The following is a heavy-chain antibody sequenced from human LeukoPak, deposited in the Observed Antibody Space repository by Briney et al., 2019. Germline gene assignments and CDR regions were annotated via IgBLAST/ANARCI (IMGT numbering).Heavy chain of an antibody. D-gene: IGHD3-10*01. CDR2: IGTAGDT. V-gene: IGHV3-13*04. Sequence: PGGSLRLSCAASGFXFSSYDMHWVRQATGKGLEWVSAIGTAGDTYYPGSLKGRFTISRENAKNTLYLQMNSLRAEDTAVYYCAKVVTMVRGVPHGAFDIWGQGTMVTVSS. CDR3: AKVVTMVRGVPHGAFDI. J-gene: IGHJ3*02. CDR1: GFXFSSYD.